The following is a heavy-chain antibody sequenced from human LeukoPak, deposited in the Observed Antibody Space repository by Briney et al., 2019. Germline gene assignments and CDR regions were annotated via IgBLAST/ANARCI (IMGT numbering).Heavy chain of an antibody. CDR2: IRSKPNSYTT. J-gene: IGHJ4*02. D-gene: IGHD2-15*01. Sequence: PGGSLRLSCAASGFAFSGFYMHWVRQASGRGLEWVGLIRSKPNSYTTVYAASVKGRFTISRDDSKSTAYLQMNSLKAEDTAVYYCIRQHCSGGSCSYVDYWGQGTLVTVSS. V-gene: IGHV3-73*01. CDR1: GFAFSGFY. CDR3: IRQHCSGGSCSYVDY.